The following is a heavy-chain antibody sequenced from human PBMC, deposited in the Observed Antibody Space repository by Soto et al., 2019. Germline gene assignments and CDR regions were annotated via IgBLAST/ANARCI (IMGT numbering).Heavy chain of an antibody. Sequence: SETLYLTCAVHNGSVNGYYWYWTRQPPGKRLQRIGETNHSATTHFTPPLNSRVTMSVDTSKNRVSLTLKSVTAADTAVYFCARGVGYTYGFSVYWGQGTWVTVSS. V-gene: IGHV4-34*01. CDR2: TNHSATT. D-gene: IGHD5-18*01. CDR3: ARGVGYTYGFSVY. CDR1: NGSVNGYY. J-gene: IGHJ4*02.